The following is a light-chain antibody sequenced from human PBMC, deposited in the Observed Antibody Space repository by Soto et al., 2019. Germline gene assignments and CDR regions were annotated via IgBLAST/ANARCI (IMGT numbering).Light chain of an antibody. V-gene: IGKV1-39*01. CDR3: QQSHTTPYT. J-gene: IGKJ5*01. CDR2: AAS. CDR1: QSVNIY. Sequence: DIQMTQSPSSLSASVGDRVAITCRASQSVNIYLNWYQQRPGRDPKLLIYAASNLQSGVPSRFSGDRVGIHFTLTISGLLPDDFATYHCQQSHTTPYTFGQGTRLEIK.